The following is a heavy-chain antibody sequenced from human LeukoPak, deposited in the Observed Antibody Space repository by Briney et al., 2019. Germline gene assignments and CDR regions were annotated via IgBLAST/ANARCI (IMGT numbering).Heavy chain of an antibody. V-gene: IGHV3-53*01. Sequence: PGGSLRLSRAASGFTVSSNYMSWVRQAPGKGLEWVSVIYSGGSTYYADSVKGRFTISRDNSKNTLYLQMNSLRAEDTAVYYCARALNYYGSGSYYKSWYFDLWGRGTLVTVSS. J-gene: IGHJ2*01. CDR1: GFTVSSNY. D-gene: IGHD3-10*01. CDR2: IYSGGST. CDR3: ARALNYYGSGSYYKSWYFDL.